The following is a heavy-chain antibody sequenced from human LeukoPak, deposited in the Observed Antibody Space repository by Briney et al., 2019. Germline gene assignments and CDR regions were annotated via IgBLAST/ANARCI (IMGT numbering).Heavy chain of an antibody. CDR3: ARVRRGYDSSGYLDY. CDR2: ISAYNGNT. V-gene: IGHV1-18*01. CDR1: GYTFTSYG. Sequence: ASVKVSCKASGYTFTSYGISWVRQAPGQELEWMGWISAYNGNTDYAQKLQGRVTMTTDTSTSTAYMELRSLRSDDTAVYYCARVRRGYDSSGYLDYWGQGTLVTVSS. D-gene: IGHD3-22*01. J-gene: IGHJ4*02.